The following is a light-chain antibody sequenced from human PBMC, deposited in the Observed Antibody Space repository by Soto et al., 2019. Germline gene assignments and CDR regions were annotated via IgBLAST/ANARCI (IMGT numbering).Light chain of an antibody. CDR2: DAS. CDR1: QSVSSSY. V-gene: IGKV3D-20*02. Sequence: EIVLTQSPGTLSLSPGERATLSCRASQSVSSSYLAWYQQKPGQAPRLLIYDASNRATGIPARFTGSGSGTDFTLTITSLEPEDFAVYYCQQRIKWPITFGQGTRLEIK. J-gene: IGKJ5*01. CDR3: QQRIKWPIT.